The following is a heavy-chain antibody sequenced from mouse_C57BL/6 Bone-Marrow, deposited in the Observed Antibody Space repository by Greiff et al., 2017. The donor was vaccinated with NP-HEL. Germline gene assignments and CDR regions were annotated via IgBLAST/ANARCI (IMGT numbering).Heavy chain of an antibody. CDR1: GFNIKDTY. J-gene: IGHJ3*01. CDR2: IDPANGNT. V-gene: IGHV14-3*01. Sequence: VQLQQSVAELVRPGASVKLSCTASGFNIKDTYMHWVKQRPEQGLEWIGRIDPANGNTKYAPKFQGKATITADTSSNTAYLQLSSLTSEDTASYYCGTHHYYDDNYDDWGQGTMVTVSA. D-gene: IGHD2-1*01. CDR3: GTHHYYDDNYDD.